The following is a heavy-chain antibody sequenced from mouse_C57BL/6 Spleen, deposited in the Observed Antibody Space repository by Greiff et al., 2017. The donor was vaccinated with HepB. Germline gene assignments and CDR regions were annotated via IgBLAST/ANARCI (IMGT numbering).Heavy chain of an antibody. V-gene: IGHV1-19*01. CDR3: ARPKDDYHSMDY. Sequence: EVQLQQSGPVLVKPGASVKMSCKASGYTFTDYYMNWVKQSHGKSLEWIGVINPYNGGTRYNQKLKGKATLTVDKSSSKAYMELNSLTSEDSAVYYCARPKDDYHSMDYWVQGTSVTVSS. J-gene: IGHJ4*01. CDR1: GYTFTDYY. CDR2: INPYNGGT.